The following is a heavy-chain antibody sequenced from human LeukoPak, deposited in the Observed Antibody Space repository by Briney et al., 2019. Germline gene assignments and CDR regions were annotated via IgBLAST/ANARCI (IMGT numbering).Heavy chain of an antibody. D-gene: IGHD3-10*01. CDR1: GFTFSSYA. CDR2: ISHDGSKK. V-gene: IGHV3-30*04. J-gene: IGHJ5*02. Sequence: PGTSLRLSCAASGFTFSSYAMHWVRQAPGKGLEWMAVISHDGSKKYFADSVKGRFTISRDNSKNTQYLQMNSLRPEDTAVYYCVRDRGASGNGWFDPWGQGTLVTVSS. CDR3: VRDRGASGNGWFDP.